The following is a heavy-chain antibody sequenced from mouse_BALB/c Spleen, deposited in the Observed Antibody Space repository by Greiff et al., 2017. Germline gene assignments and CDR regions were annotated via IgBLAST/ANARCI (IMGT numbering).Heavy chain of an antibody. CDR3: ARRGRDYYAMDY. Sequence: QVQLQQSGAELAKPGASVKMSCKASGNTFTSYWMHWVKQRPGQGLEWIGYINPSTGYTEYNQKFKDKATLTADKSSSTAYMQLSSLTSEDSAVYYCARRGRDYYAMDYWGQGTSVTVSS. J-gene: IGHJ4*01. V-gene: IGHV1-7*01. CDR2: INPSTGYT. CDR1: GNTFTSYW.